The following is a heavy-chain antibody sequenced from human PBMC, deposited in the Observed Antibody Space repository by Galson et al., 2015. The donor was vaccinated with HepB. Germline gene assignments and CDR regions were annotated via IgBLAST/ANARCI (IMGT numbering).Heavy chain of an antibody. CDR1: GFTFSSYA. D-gene: IGHD2-21*02. J-gene: IGHJ2*01. CDR2: FCGSGGST. CDR3: AKVPVVTAVYNFDL. V-gene: IGHV3-23*01. Sequence: SLRLSCPDSGFTFSSYAMRWVRQAPGKGLEWVSAFCGSGGSTYHAHSVKGRFTISRDNSKNTLYLQMNSLRAEDTAVYYCAKVPVVTAVYNFDLWGRGTLVTVSS.